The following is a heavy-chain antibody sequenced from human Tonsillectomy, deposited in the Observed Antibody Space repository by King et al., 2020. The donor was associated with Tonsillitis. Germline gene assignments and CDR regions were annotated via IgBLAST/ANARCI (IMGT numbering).Heavy chain of an antibody. J-gene: IGHJ3*02. Sequence: VQLVESGAEVKRPGASVTVSCKASEYTFTKDYIHWVRQAPGQGLEWMGIINPSGGNITYAQKFRGRVTLTRDTSARTVYLELTSLRYEDTAVYYCARDRAGANDGSAFDIWGQGTMVTVSS. CDR2: INPSGGNI. D-gene: IGHD1-26*01. V-gene: IGHV1-46*01. CDR1: EYTFTKDY. CDR3: ARDRAGANDGSAFDI.